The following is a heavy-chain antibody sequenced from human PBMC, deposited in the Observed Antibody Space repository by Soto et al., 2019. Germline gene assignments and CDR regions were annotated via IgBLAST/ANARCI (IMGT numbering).Heavy chain of an antibody. CDR2: MNPNSGNT. Sequence: QVPLVQSGAEVKKPGASVKVSCKASGYTFTSYDINWVRQATGQGLEWMGWMNPNSGNTGYAQKFQGRVTMTRNTSISTAYMELSSLRSEDTAVYYCARGYYGSGNYYYYGMDVWGQGTTVTVSS. J-gene: IGHJ6*02. V-gene: IGHV1-8*01. CDR3: ARGYYGSGNYYYYGMDV. CDR1: GYTFTSYD. D-gene: IGHD3-10*01.